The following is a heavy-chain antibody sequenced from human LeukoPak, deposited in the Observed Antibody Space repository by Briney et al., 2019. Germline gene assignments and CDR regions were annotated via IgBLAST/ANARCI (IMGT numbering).Heavy chain of an antibody. CDR1: GFRFSDCY. CDR3: ATDGGKHNFDY. V-gene: IGHV1-2*06. D-gene: IGHD1-26*01. Sequence: ASVKVSCKASGFRFSDCYLHWVRQAPGQGLEWMGRIILNDGRTKYAQRFEGRVSMTRDTSISTAYMELIMQTSDDTAVYYCATDGGKHNFDYWGQGTLVTVSS. J-gene: IGHJ4*02. CDR2: IILNDGRT.